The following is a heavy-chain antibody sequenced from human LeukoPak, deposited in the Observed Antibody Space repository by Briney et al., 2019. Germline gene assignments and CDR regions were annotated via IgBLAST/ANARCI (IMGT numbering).Heavy chain of an antibody. CDR2: VFHSGST. D-gene: IGHD3-10*01. CDR3: AALQWFGGLSFSWFDP. J-gene: IGHJ3*01. Sequence: PSETLSLTCTVSGGSISSSNFHWGWIRQPPGRGLEWIGTVFHSGSTYYNPSLESRITISVDTSKNQFSLKLKSVTAADTALYFCAALQWFGGLSFSWFDPWGQGTMVTVSS. CDR1: GGSISSSNFH. V-gene: IGHV4-39*01.